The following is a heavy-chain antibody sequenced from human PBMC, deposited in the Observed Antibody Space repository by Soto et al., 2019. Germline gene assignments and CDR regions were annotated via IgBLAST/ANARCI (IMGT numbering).Heavy chain of an antibody. CDR2: IYSGGST. D-gene: IGHD6-13*01. CDR1: GFTVSSNY. Sequence: EVQLVESGGGLVQPGGSLRLSCAASGFTVSSNYMSWVRQAPGKGLEWVSVIYSGGSTYYADSVKGRFTISRHNSKNTLYLQMNSLRAEDTAVYYCAKDLPAAAAGTRPYWGQGTLVTVSS. V-gene: IGHV3-53*04. CDR3: AKDLPAAAAGTRPY. J-gene: IGHJ4*02.